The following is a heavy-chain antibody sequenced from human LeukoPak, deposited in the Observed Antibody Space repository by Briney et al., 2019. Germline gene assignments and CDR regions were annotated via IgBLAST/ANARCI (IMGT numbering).Heavy chain of an antibody. CDR1: GFTFSSYA. CDR2: ISYDGSNK. J-gene: IGHJ4*02. CDR3: AKVAHGDYFDY. V-gene: IGHV3-30-3*01. D-gene: IGHD3-10*01. Sequence: GGSLRLSCAASGFTFSSYAMHWVRQAPGKGLEWVAVISYDGSNKYYADSVKGRFTISRDNYKNTLYLQMNSLRAEDTAVYYCAKVAHGDYFDYWGQGTLVTVSS.